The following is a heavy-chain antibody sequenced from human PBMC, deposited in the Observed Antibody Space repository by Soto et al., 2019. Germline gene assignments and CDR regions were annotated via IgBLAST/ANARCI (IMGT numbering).Heavy chain of an antibody. CDR2: IWYDGSNK. CDR1: GFTFSSYG. V-gene: IGHV3-33*01. D-gene: IGHD6-19*01. Sequence: PGGSLRLSCAASGFTFSSYGMHWVRQAPGKGLEWVAVIWYDGSNKYYADSVKGRFTISRDNSKNTLYLQMNSLRAEDTAVYYCAREGSGDSYSSGWLDYWGQGTLVTVSS. CDR3: AREGSGDSYSSGWLDY. J-gene: IGHJ4*02.